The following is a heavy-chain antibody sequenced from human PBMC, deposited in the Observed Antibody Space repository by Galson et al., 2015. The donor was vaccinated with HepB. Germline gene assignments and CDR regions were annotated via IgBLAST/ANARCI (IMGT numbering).Heavy chain of an antibody. CDR2: IKQDGSEK. CDR3: ARDVLLWFGELLSGNDAFEI. J-gene: IGHJ3*02. V-gene: IGHV3-7*03. D-gene: IGHD3-10*01. CDR1: GFTFSSYW. Sequence: SLRLSCAASGFTFSSYWMSWVRQAPGKGLEWVANIKQDGSEKYYVDSVKGRFTISRDNAKNSLYLQMNSLRAEDTDVYYCARDVLLWFGELLSGNDAFEIWGQGTMVTVSS.